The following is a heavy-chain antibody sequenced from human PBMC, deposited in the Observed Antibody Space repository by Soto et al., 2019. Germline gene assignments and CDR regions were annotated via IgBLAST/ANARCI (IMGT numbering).Heavy chain of an antibody. CDR1: GGSITGGSISSTTYY. D-gene: IGHD6-19*01. CDR3: AREFRIAVAGTDYYYYGMDV. J-gene: IGHJ6*02. V-gene: IGHV4-39*02. CDR2: FFIGGNT. Sequence: SETLSLTCTVSGGSITGGSISSTTYYWGWMRQPPGKGLEWIASFFIGGNTYYNPSLKSRVTTSVDTSKNQFSLKLSSVTAADTAVYYCAREFRIAVAGTDYYYYGMDVWGQGTTVTVSS.